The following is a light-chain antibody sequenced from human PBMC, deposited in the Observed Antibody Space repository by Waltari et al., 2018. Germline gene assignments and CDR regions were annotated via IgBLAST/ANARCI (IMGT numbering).Light chain of an antibody. CDR2: AVR. CDR1: SSDIATYNY. Sequence: QSALTQPASVSGSPGQSITISCTGTSSDIATYNYVSWYQQHPGKAPRLMIFAVRNRPSGVSNRFAGSKSGNTASLTISGLQPEDEGDYYCTSYTSSITWVFGGGTKLTVL. CDR3: TSYTSSITWV. J-gene: IGLJ3*02. V-gene: IGLV2-14*01.